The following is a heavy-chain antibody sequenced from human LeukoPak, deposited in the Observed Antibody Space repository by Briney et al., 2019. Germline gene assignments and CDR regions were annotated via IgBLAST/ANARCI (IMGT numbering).Heavy chain of an antibody. D-gene: IGHD3-22*01. J-gene: IGHJ5*02. CDR2: INAGNGNT. CDR1: GYTFTTSA. CDR3: ARGPPNYYDSSGLYGWFDP. Sequence: GASVKVSCKASGYTFTTSAMHWVRQAPGQRLEWMGWINAGNGNTIYSQKFQGRVTITRDTFASTAYMELSSLRSEDTAVYYCARGPPNYYDSSGLYGWFDPWGQGTLLSVSS. V-gene: IGHV1-3*01.